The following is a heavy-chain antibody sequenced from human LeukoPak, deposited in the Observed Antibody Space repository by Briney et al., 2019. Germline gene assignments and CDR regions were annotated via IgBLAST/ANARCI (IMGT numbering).Heavy chain of an antibody. J-gene: IGHJ4*02. D-gene: IGHD3-10*01. CDR3: ARGLSWGFSFDY. CDR2: MSSRGTYI. Sequence: GGSLRLSCAASGFTFRDYSMNWVRHAPGKGLEWISSMSSRGTYIYYADAVKGRFTISRDNTQSSVFLQMNSLRVDDTAIYYCARGLSWGFSFDYWGQRTLVTVSS. V-gene: IGHV3-21*01. CDR1: GFTFRDYS.